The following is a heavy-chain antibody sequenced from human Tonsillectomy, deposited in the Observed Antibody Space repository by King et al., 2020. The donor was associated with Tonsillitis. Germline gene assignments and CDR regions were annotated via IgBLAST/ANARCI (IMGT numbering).Heavy chain of an antibody. V-gene: IGHV4-61*01. J-gene: IGHJ6*02. D-gene: IGHD4-23*01. CDR1: GGSVSSGSYY. Sequence: QLQESGPGLVKPSETLSLTCTVSGGSVSSGSYYWSWIRQPPGKGLEWIGYIYYSGSTNNNPSLKSRVSTSIDTSKNQFSLNVSSVTAADTAVYYCARGSAVVKNGMDVWGQGTTVTVSS. CDR2: IYYSGST. CDR3: ARGSAVVKNGMDV.